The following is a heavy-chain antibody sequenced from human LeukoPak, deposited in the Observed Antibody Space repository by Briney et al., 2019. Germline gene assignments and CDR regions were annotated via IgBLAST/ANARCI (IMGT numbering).Heavy chain of an antibody. CDR3: ARVDTMVRGAISQGFQH. J-gene: IGHJ1*01. D-gene: IGHD3-10*01. V-gene: IGHV4-34*01. CDR2: INHSGST. CDR1: SGSFSGYY. Sequence: SETLSLTCAVYSGSFSGYYWSWIRQPPGKGLEWIGEINHSGSTNYNPSLKSRVTISVDTSKNQFSLKLSSVTAADTAVYYCARVDTMVRGAISQGFQHWGQGTLVTVSS.